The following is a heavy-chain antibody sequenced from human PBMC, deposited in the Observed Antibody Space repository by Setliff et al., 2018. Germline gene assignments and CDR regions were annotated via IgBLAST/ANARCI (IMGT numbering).Heavy chain of an antibody. D-gene: IGHD6-6*01. CDR2: INHSGTT. J-gene: IGHJ4*02. CDR1: GGSFSGYY. V-gene: IGHV4-34*01. CDR3: ARGRNVAARLLDS. Sequence: PSETLSLTCAVYGGSFSGYYWSWIRQPPGKGLEWIGEINHSGTTNYHPFLRSRVTISVDTSKNQFSLKVTSVTAADTSVYFCARGRNVAARLLDSWGQGTLVTVSS.